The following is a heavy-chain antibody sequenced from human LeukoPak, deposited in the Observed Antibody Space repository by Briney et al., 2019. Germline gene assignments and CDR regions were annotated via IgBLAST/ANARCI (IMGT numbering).Heavy chain of an antibody. J-gene: IGHJ4*02. CDR2: INHSGST. CDR3: ARVIAAAGRGAIDY. Sequence: SETLSLTCAVYGGSFSGYYWSWIRQPPGKGLEWIGEINHSGSTNYNPSLKSRVTISVDTPKNQFSLKLSSVTAADTAVYYCARVIAAAGRGAIDYWGQGTLVTVSS. CDR1: GGSFSGYY. V-gene: IGHV4-34*01. D-gene: IGHD6-13*01.